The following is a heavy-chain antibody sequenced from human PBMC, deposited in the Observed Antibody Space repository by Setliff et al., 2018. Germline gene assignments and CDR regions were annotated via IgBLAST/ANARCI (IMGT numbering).Heavy chain of an antibody. J-gene: IGHJ4*02. CDR3: ARACSGSGCYAGLES. Sequence: GGSLRLSCAASGFTFSSYRMHWVRQAPGKGLEWVVVIWDDGGNKYHADSVKGRFTISRDNSKNTLYLQMNSLRPEDTAVYYCARACSGSGCYAGLESWGQGTPVTVSS. D-gene: IGHD2-15*01. CDR2: IWDDGGNK. V-gene: IGHV3-33*08. CDR1: GFTFSSYR.